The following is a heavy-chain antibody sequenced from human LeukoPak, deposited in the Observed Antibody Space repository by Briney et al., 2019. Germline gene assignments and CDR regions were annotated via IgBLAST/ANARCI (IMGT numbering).Heavy chain of an antibody. V-gene: IGHV1-18*01. D-gene: IGHD1-26*01. CDR1: GYTFTSYG. Sequence: GASVKVSYKASGYTFTSYGINWVRQAPGQGLEWMGWISAYNGNTNYAQKLQGRVTMTTDTSASTAYMELRSLRSDDTAVYYCARDLSVFPDIVGVWFDPWGQGTLVTVSS. J-gene: IGHJ5*02. CDR3: ARDLSVFPDIVGVWFDP. CDR2: ISAYNGNT.